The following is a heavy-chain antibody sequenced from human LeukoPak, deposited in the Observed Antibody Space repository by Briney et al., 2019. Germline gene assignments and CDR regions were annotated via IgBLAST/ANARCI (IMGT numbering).Heavy chain of an antibody. D-gene: IGHD3-10*01. V-gene: IGHV4-61*02. CDR2: IYTSGRT. Sequence: SHTLSLTCTLSGDSISRGSYYGSWIRQPAGKGLELHGRIYTSGRTNNHPSRKSRVTISVDTFKNQFSLKLSSVTAADTAVYYCARGPPGVYYYYYYMDVWGKGTTVTISS. J-gene: IGHJ6*03. CDR3: ARGPPGVYYYYYYMDV. CDR1: GDSISRGSYY.